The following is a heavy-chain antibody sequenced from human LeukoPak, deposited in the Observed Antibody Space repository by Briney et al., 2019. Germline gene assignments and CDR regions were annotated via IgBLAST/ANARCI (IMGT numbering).Heavy chain of an antibody. CDR2: ISGSGAVT. CDR3: ARDRYGDYSADS. Sequence: GGSLRLSCAASGFTFTSYAMSWVRQAPGKGLEWVSGISGSGAVTYYADSVKGRFTISRDTSKHTLYLKMSSLRAEDTALYYCARDRYGDYSADSWGQGTLVTVSS. J-gene: IGHJ4*02. V-gene: IGHV3-23*01. D-gene: IGHD4-17*01. CDR1: GFTFTSYA.